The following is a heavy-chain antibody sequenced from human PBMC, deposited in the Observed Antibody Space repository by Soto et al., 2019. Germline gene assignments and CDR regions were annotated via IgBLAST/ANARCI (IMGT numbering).Heavy chain of an antibody. CDR3: ARPYDSSDYYGGGMDV. D-gene: IGHD3-22*01. CDR1: GGTFSSYA. J-gene: IGHJ6*02. CDR2: IIPILGTA. V-gene: IGHV1-69*01. Sequence: QVQLVQSGAEVKKPGSSVKVSCKASGGTFSSYAISWVRQAPGQGLEWMGGIIPILGTANYAQKFRGRVTITADESTSTGYMDLSSLRSEDTAVYYCARPYDSSDYYGGGMDVWGQGTTVTVSS.